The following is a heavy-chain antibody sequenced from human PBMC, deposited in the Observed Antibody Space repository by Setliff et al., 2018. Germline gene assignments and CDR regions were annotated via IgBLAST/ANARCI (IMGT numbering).Heavy chain of an antibody. J-gene: IGHJ6*03. D-gene: IGHD2-2*01. Sequence: GGSLRLSCAASGFTFDIYSMSWVRQAPGKGLEWVGRVRRNTNSYATAYSASLKGRFTISRDDSKNTAYLQMNSLQSEDTAVYYCARRGVGMGMDVWGKGTTVTVSS. CDR1: GFTFDIYS. CDR2: VRRNTNSYAT. CDR3: ARRGVGMGMDV. V-gene: IGHV3-73*01.